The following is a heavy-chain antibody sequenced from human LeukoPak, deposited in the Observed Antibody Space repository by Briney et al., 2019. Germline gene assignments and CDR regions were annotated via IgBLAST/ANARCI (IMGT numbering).Heavy chain of an antibody. J-gene: IGHJ1*01. V-gene: IGHV1-2*02. CDR3: ARKGAGTAEYFQH. D-gene: IGHD6-13*01. Sequence: ASVKVSCKASGYAFNDHYMHWVRQAPGKGLEWMGWINPKSGGTKYAQRFQGRVTMTRDTSISTAYMEVTNLRSDDTAVYYCARKGAGTAEYFQHWGQGTLVTVSS. CDR1: GYAFNDHY. CDR2: INPKSGGT.